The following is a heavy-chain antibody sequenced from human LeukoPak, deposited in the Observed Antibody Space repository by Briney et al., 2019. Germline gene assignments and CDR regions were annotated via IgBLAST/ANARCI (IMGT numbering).Heavy chain of an antibody. V-gene: IGHV3-74*01. CDR1: EFTFSSYW. J-gene: IGHJ5*02. Sequence: GGSLRLSCAASEFTFSSYWMHWVRQAPGKGLVWVSRINSDGSSTSYADSVKGRFTISRDNAKNTLYLQMNSLRAEDTAVYYCARGPRWYCSGGSCYSWFDPWGQGTLVTVSS. CDR3: ARGPRWYCSGGSCYSWFDP. D-gene: IGHD2-15*01. CDR2: INSDGSST.